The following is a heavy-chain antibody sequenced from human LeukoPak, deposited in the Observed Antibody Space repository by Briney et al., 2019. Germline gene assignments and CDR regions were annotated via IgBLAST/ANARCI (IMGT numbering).Heavy chain of an antibody. V-gene: IGHV1-24*01. CDR1: GYPLTDVS. D-gene: IGHD3-9*01. J-gene: IGHJ5*02. CDR2: FDPEGGET. Sequence: SVKVSCKISGYPLTDVSMHWVRQAPGKGLEWMGGFDPEGGETIYAQKFQGRVTMTEDPSADTAYMELRSLSSEDTAVYYCGIGRKFDWLLCHHWGQGTLGTVSS. CDR3: GIGRKFDWLLCHH.